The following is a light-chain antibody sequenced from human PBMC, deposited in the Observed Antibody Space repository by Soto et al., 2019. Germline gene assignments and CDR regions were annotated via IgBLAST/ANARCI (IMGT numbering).Light chain of an antibody. CDR1: QTIRRY. Sequence: DIQMTQSPSSLSASVGDRVTITCRASQTIRRYLNWYQQKPGKPPKFLIYEASSLQSGVPSRFSGGGSGTDFTLTISRLQPEDFATYYCQQSYSTPLTCGQGTKLEIK. V-gene: IGKV1-39*01. J-gene: IGKJ2*01. CDR3: QQSYSTPLT. CDR2: EAS.